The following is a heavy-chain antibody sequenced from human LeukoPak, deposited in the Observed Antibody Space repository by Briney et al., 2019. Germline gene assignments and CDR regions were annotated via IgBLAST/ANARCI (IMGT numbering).Heavy chain of an antibody. D-gene: IGHD4-17*01. CDR1: GFTFGDYA. J-gene: IGHJ5*02. V-gene: IGHV3-49*04. CDR3: TRDPAEDYGDYVDP. CDR2: IRSKAYGGTT. Sequence: GRSLGLSCTASGFTFGDYAMSWVRQAPGKGLEWVGFIRSKAYGGTTEYAASVKGRFTISRDDSKSIAYLQMNSLKTEDTAVYYCTRDPAEDYGDYVDPWGQGTLVTVSS.